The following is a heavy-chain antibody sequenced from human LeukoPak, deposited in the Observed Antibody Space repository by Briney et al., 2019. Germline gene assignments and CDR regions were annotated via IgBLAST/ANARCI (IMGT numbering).Heavy chain of an antibody. CDR3: ARGAPIAVAGLTDY. V-gene: IGHV1-18*01. J-gene: IGHJ4*02. CDR2: ISAYNGNT. CDR1: GGTFSSYA. Sequence: ASVKVSCKASGGTFSSYAISWVRQAPGQGLEWMGWISAYNGNTNYAQKLQGRVTMTTDTSTSTAYMELRSLRSGDTAVYYCARGAPIAVAGLTDYWGQGTLVTVSS. D-gene: IGHD6-19*01.